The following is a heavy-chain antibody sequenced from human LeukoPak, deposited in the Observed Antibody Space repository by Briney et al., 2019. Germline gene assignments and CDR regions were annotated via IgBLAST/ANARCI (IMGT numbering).Heavy chain of an antibody. D-gene: IGHD3-10*01. V-gene: IGHV4-61*02. CDR3: ARVSSSGVWDY. CDR2: IYTSGSI. J-gene: IGHJ4*02. CDR1: GGSISSGSYY. Sequence: SETLSLTCTVSGGSISSGSYYWSGIRQPAGKGLEWIGRIYTSGSINYNPSLKSRVTISLDTSKNQFSLKLSSVTAADTAVYYCARVSSSGVWDYWGQGTLVTVSS.